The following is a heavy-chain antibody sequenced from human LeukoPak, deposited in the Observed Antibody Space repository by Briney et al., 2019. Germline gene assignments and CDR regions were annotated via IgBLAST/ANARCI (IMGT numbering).Heavy chain of an antibody. J-gene: IGHJ4*02. V-gene: IGHV5-51*01. CDR2: IYPGDSDT. CDR1: GYSLTSYW. Sequence: GESLKISCKGSGYSLTSYWIGWVRQMPGKGLEWMGIIYPGDSDTRYSPSFQGQVTISADKSISTAYLQWSSLKASDTAMYYCARRGAYYYDSSGYHPFDYWGQGTLVTVSS. D-gene: IGHD3-22*01. CDR3: ARRGAYYYDSSGYHPFDY.